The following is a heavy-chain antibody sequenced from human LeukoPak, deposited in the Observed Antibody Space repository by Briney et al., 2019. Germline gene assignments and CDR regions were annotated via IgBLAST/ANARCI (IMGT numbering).Heavy chain of an antibody. CDR3: ARAYQRGSYYYGMDV. CDR1: GFTFSSYA. J-gene: IGHJ6*02. D-gene: IGHD2-2*01. CDR2: ISYDGSNK. V-gene: IGHV3-30-3*01. Sequence: GGSLRLSCAASGFTFSSYAMHWVRQAPGKGLEWVAVISYDGSNKYYADSVKGRFTISRDNSKNTLYLQMNSLRAEDTAVYYCARAYQRGSYYYGMDVWGQGTTVTVSS.